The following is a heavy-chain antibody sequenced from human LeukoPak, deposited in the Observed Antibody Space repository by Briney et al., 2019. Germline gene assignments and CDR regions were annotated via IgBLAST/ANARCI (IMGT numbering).Heavy chain of an antibody. CDR1: GGSFSGYY. CDR2: IYYSGST. V-gene: IGHV4-34*01. J-gene: IGHJ4*02. Sequence: PSETLSLTCAVYGGSFSGYYWGWIRQPPGKGLEWIGSIYYSGSTYYNPSLKSRVTISVDTSKNQFSLKLSSVTAADTAVYYCARLTSDYDYVWGSYHFDYWGQGTLVTVSS. CDR3: ARLTSDYDYVWGSYHFDY. D-gene: IGHD3-16*02.